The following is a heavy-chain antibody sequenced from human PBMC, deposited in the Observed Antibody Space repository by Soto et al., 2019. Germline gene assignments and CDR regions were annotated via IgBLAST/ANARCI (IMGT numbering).Heavy chain of an antibody. CDR3: ALPKSGQYYYGMDV. D-gene: IGHD1-26*01. CDR1: GGSISSGGYS. J-gene: IGHJ6*02. Sequence: PSETLSLTCAVSGGSISSGGYSWSWIRQPPGKGLEWIGYIYHSGSTYYNPSLKSRVTISIDTSKNQFSLKLSSVSAPDTAVYYCALPKSGQYYYGMDVWGQGTTVTVSS. V-gene: IGHV4-30-2*01. CDR2: IYHSGST.